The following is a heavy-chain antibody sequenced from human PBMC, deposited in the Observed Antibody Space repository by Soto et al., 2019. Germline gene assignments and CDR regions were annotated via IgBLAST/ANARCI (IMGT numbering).Heavy chain of an antibody. CDR2: ISGSGGST. CDR3: AKPTRDGGYYYGSGSHCYYYGMDV. D-gene: IGHD3-10*01. Sequence: PGGSLRLSCAASGFTFSSYAMSWVRQAPGKGLEWVSAISGSGGSTYYADSVKGRFTISRDNSKNTLYLQMNSLRAEDRAVYYCAKPTRDGGYYYGSGSHCYYYGMDVWGQGTTVTVSS. CDR1: GFTFSSYA. V-gene: IGHV3-23*01. J-gene: IGHJ6*02.